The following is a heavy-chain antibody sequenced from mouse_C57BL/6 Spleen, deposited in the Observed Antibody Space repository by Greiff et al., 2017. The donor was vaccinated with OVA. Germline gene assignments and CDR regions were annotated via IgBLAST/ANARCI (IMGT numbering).Heavy chain of an antibody. Sequence: EVKLMESGPGLVKPSQSLSLTCSVTGYSITSGYYWNWIRQFPGNKLEWMGYISYDGSNNYNPSLKNRISITRDTSKNQFFLKLNSVTTEDTATYYCARVGDGSYFDYWGQGTTLTVSS. CDR3: ARVGDGSYFDY. D-gene: IGHD3-3*01. CDR2: ISYDGSN. V-gene: IGHV3-6*01. CDR1: GYSITSGYY. J-gene: IGHJ2*01.